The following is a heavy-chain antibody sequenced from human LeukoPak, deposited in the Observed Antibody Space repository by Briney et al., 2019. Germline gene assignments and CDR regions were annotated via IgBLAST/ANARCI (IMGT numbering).Heavy chain of an antibody. CDR2: IYYTGST. Sequence: KPSETLSHTCTVSGDSISSSYWSWIRQPPGKRLEWIGYIYYTGSTNYNPSLKSRVTISVDTSENQFSLNLTSVTAADTAVYYCVRGYFDTSGYSNPFDIWGQGTMVTVSS. J-gene: IGHJ3*02. CDR3: VRGYFDTSGYSNPFDI. D-gene: IGHD3-22*01. CDR1: GDSISSSY. V-gene: IGHV4-59*01.